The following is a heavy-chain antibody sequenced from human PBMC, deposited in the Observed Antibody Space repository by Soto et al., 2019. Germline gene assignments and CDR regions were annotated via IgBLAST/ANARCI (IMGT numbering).Heavy chain of an antibody. V-gene: IGHV4-34*01. D-gene: IGHD5-18*01. CDR3: ARARGQLWFDYYYGMDV. J-gene: IGHJ6*02. CDR2: INHSGST. Sequence: SETLSLTCAVYGGSFSGYYWSWIRQPPGKGLEWIGEINHSGSTNYNPSLKSRVTISVDTSKNQFSLKLSSVTAADTAVYYRARARGQLWFDYYYGMDVWGQGTTVTVSS. CDR1: GGSFSGYY.